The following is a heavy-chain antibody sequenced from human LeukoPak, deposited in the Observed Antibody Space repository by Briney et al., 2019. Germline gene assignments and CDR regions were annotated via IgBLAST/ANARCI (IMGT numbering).Heavy chain of an antibody. CDR1: GYTFTSYG. CDR3: ARDPSRGAAAGVFSDY. V-gene: IGHV1-18*01. Sequence: GASVKVSCKASGYTFTSYGISWVRQAPGQGLEWMGWISAYNGNTNYAQKLQGRVTMTTDTSTSTAHMELRSLRSDDTAVYYCARDPSRGAAAGVFSDYWGQGTLVTVSS. D-gene: IGHD6-13*01. J-gene: IGHJ4*02. CDR2: ISAYNGNT.